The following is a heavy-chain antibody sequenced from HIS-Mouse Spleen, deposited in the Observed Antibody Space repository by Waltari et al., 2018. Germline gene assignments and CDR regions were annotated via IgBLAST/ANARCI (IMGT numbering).Heavy chain of an antibody. D-gene: IGHD6-13*01. J-gene: IGHJ2*01. Sequence: QLQLQESGPGLVKPSETLSLTCPVPGGSISSSSYSLGWIRQPPGKGMEWIGSIYYSGSTYYNPSLKSRVTISVDTSKNQFSLKLSSVTAADTAVYYCAREIPYSSSWYDWYFDLWGRGTLVTVSS. V-gene: IGHV4-39*07. CDR1: GGSISSSSYS. CDR3: AREIPYSSSWYDWYFDL. CDR2: IYYSGST.